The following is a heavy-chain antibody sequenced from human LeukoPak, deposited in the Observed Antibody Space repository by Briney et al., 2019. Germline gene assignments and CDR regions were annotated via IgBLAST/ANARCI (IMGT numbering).Heavy chain of an antibody. CDR3: AAGLRITTSDAFDI. CDR2: IVVGSGNT. D-gene: IGHD3-3*01. Sequence: SVKVSCTASGFTFTSSAVQWVRQARGQRLEWIGWIVVGSGNTNYAQKFQERVTITRDMSTSTAYMELSSLRSEDTAVYYCAAGLRITTSDAFDIWGQGTMVTVSS. V-gene: IGHV1-58*01. CDR1: GFTFTSSA. J-gene: IGHJ3*02.